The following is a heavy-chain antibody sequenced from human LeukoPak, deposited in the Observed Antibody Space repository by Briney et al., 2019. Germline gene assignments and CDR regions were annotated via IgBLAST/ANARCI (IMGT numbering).Heavy chain of an antibody. CDR2: ISPNSDDT. V-gene: IGHV1-2*02. J-gene: IGHJ1*01. CDR1: GYTFTGYY. CDR3: AREREMTIIRGYFQH. Sequence: ASVKISCKASGYTFTGYYIHWVRQAPGQGLEWMGWISPNSDDTNYAQKFQGRVNMTRDTSISTAYMELSRLRSDDTAVYYCAREREMTIIRGYFQHWGQGTLVTVSS. D-gene: IGHD5-24*01.